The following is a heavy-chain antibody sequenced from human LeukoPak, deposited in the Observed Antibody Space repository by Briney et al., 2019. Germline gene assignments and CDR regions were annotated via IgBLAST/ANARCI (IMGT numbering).Heavy chain of an antibody. CDR2: IYYSGST. Sequence: KASETLSLTCTVSGGSISSYYWSWIRQPPGKGLERIGYIYYSGSTNYNPSLNSRVTISVDTSKNQFSLKLSSVTAADTAVYYCARAPAPMRSIAVTGYYFDYWGQGTLVTVSS. D-gene: IGHD6-19*01. CDR3: ARAPAPMRSIAVTGYYFDY. V-gene: IGHV4-59*01. J-gene: IGHJ4*02. CDR1: GGSISSYY.